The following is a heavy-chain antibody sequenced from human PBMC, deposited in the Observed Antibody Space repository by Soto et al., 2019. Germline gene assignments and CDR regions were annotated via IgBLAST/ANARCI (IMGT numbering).Heavy chain of an antibody. Sequence: QVQLVQSGAEVKKPGASVKVSCKASGYPFTSYDISWVRQATGQGLEWMGWMNPNRGNTGYAQKFLGRGTKTRNTSITTAYLGLSSLRCDDTAVYYCPRGSGGGSWGQGTLVTVSS. J-gene: IGHJ5*02. CDR2: MNPNRGNT. CDR1: GYPFTSYD. CDR3: PRGSGGGS. V-gene: IGHV1-8*01. D-gene: IGHD5-12*01.